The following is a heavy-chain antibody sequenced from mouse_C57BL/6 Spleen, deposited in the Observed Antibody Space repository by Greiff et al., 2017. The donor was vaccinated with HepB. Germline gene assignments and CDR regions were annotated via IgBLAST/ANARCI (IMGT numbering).Heavy chain of an antibody. CDR2: INPNNGGT. V-gene: IGHV1-26*01. CDR3: VITTVVATDYYAMDY. CDR1: GYTFTDYY. Sequence: EVQLQQSGPELVKPGASVKISCKASGYTFTDYYMNWVKQSHGKSLEWIGDINPNNGGTSYNQKFKGKATLTVDKSSSTAYMELRSLTSEDSAVYYCVITTVVATDYYAMDYWGQGTSVTVSS. J-gene: IGHJ4*01. D-gene: IGHD1-1*01.